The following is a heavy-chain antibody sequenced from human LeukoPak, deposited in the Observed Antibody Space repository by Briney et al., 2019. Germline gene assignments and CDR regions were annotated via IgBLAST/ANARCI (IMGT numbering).Heavy chain of an antibody. CDR3: ARALQVVPAASPGGY. CDR1: GYPFSAHF. CDR2: INPNSGGT. J-gene: IGHJ4*02. V-gene: IGHV1-2*06. Sequence: ASVKVSCKASGYPFSAHFLNWVRQAPGQGLEWMGRINPNSGGTNYAQKFQGRVTMTRDTSISTAYMELSRLRSDDTAVYYCARALQVVPAASPGGYWGQGTLVTVSS. D-gene: IGHD2-2*01.